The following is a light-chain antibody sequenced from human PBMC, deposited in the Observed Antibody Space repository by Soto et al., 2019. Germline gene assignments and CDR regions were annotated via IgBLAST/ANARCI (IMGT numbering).Light chain of an antibody. Sequence: QLVLTQSPSASASLGASVKLTCTLSSGYSSYAIAWHQQQPEKGPRYLMKVNSDGSHNKGDGIPDRFSGSSSGAERYLTISSLQSEDEADNYCQTWGTGSVVFGGGTKLTVL. CDR2: VNSDGSH. CDR3: QTWGTGSVV. V-gene: IGLV4-69*01. CDR1: SGYSSYA. J-gene: IGLJ2*01.